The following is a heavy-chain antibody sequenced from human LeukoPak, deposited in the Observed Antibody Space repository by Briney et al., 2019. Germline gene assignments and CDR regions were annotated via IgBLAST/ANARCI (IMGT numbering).Heavy chain of an antibody. CDR3: ASLTPTVDY. V-gene: IGHV4-34*01. CDR2: INYSGST. Sequence: SETLSLTCDVSGGSLSGYYWSWIRQSPGKGLEWIGEINYSGSTNYNPSLKSRVTISVDTSKNQFSLKLSSVTAADTAVYYCASLTPTVDYWGQGTLVTVSS. D-gene: IGHD4-17*01. CDR1: GGSLSGYY. J-gene: IGHJ4*02.